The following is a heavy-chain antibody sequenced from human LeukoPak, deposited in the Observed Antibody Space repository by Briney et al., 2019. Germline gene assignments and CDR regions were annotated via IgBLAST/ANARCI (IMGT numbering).Heavy chain of an antibody. CDR2: INAGNGNT. CDR1: GYSFSTYT. V-gene: IGHV1-3*01. Sequence: ASVKVSCKASGYSFSTYTMNCVRQAPGQRLEWMGWINAGNGNTKYSQKFQGRVTMTRNTSISTACMELSSLRSEDTAVYYCARKLRREYSSGHPPGYWGQGTLVTVSS. J-gene: IGHJ4*02. CDR3: ARKLRREYSSGHPPGY. D-gene: IGHD6-19*01.